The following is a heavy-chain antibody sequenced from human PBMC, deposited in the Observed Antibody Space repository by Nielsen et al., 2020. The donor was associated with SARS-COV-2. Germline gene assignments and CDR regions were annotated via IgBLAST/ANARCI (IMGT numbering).Heavy chain of an antibody. V-gene: IGHV3-30*03. CDR2: ISYDGSIK. D-gene: IGHD6-13*01. CDR1: GLTFSNYA. J-gene: IGHJ3*01. CDR3: ARDSAGFDF. Sequence: GESLKISCAASGLTFSNYAMSWVRQAPGKGLEWVALISYDGSIKYYADSVKGRFTISRDNSKNTLYLQLNGLRPEDTAVYYCARDSAGFDFWGQGTMVTVSS.